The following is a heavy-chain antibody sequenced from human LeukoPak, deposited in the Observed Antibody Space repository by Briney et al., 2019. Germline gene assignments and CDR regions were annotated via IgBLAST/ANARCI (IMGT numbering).Heavy chain of an antibody. CDR2: IYYSGST. Sequence: KPSETLSLTCTVSGGSISSYYWSWIRQPPGKGLEWIGYIYYSGSTNYNPSLKSRVTISVDTSKNQFSLKLSSVTAADTAVYYCARSSLTMVRGVTNWFDPWGQGTLVTVSS. D-gene: IGHD3-10*01. CDR3: ARSSLTMVRGVTNWFDP. V-gene: IGHV4-59*01. J-gene: IGHJ5*02. CDR1: GGSISSYY.